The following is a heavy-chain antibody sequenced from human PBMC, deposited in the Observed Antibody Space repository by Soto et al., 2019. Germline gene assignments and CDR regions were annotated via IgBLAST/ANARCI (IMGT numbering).Heavy chain of an antibody. V-gene: IGHV3-23*01. CDR2: IXGXGXXX. CDR3: AKRRGYSGYDY. J-gene: IGHJ4*02. CDR1: GFTFSSYA. Sequence: GGSLRLSCAASGFTFSSYAMSWVRQAPGKGLEWVSAIXGXGXXXYXXXSVKGRFTISRDNSKNTLYLQMNSLRAEDTAVYYCAKRRGYSGYDYWGQGTLVTVSS. D-gene: IGHD5-12*01.